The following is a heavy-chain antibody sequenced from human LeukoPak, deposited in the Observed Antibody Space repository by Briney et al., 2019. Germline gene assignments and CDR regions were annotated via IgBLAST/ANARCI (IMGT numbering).Heavy chain of an antibody. D-gene: IGHD2-2*03. CDR3: ARDSRWIREVGFDY. V-gene: IGHV3-74*01. CDR1: GFTFSSYS. J-gene: IGHJ4*02. CDR2: INSDGSST. Sequence: GGSLRLSCAASGFTFSSYSMNWVRQAPGKGLVWVSRINSDGSSTSYADSVKGRFTISRDNAKNTLYLQMNSLRAEDTAVYYCARDSRWIREVGFDYWGQGTLVTVSS.